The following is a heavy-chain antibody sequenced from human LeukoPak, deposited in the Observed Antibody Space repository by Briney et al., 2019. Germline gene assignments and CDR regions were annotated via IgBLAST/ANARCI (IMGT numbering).Heavy chain of an antibody. Sequence: GGSLRLSCAASGFTFSSYGMHWVRQAPGKGLEWVAFIRYDGSNKYYADSVRGRFTISRDNSKNTLYLQMNSLRAEDTAVYYCARGQFRFSSYDSSGFDYWGQGTLVTVSS. CDR1: GFTFSSYG. D-gene: IGHD3-22*01. CDR3: ARGQFRFSSYDSSGFDY. V-gene: IGHV3-30*02. CDR2: IRYDGSNK. J-gene: IGHJ4*02.